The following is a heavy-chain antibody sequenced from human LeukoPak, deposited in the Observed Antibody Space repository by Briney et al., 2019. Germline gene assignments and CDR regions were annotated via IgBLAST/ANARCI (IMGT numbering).Heavy chain of an antibody. J-gene: IGHJ4*02. Sequence: GASVKVSCKASGFTFTGYYIHWVRQAPGQGLEWMGYINPHSGDTNSPQKFQGRVTMTTDTSISAAYMELSSLISDDTAMYYCVREGNELLSKNFDYWGQGTLVTVSS. V-gene: IGHV1-2*02. D-gene: IGHD2-21*02. CDR2: INPHSGDT. CDR1: GFTFTGYY. CDR3: VREGNELLSKNFDY.